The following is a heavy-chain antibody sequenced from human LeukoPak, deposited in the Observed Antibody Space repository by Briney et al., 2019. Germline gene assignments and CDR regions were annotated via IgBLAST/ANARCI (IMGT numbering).Heavy chain of an antibody. D-gene: IGHD5-18*01. J-gene: IGHJ4*02. Sequence: SETLSLTCTVSGGSISSSSYYWRWIRQPPGKGLERIGSIYYSGSTYYNPSLKSRVTISVDTSKNQFSLKLSSVTAADTAVYYYASVGPHPYSYGYHTDFWGQGTLVTVSS. CDR2: IYYSGST. CDR3: ASVGPHPYSYGYHTDF. CDR1: GGSISSSSYY. V-gene: IGHV4-39*01.